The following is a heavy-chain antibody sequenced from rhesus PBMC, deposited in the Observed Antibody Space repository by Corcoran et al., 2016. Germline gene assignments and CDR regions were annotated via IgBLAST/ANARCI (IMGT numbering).Heavy chain of an antibody. CDR3: TRDSSGWYFDY. CDR2: INPGNGNK. J-gene: IGHJ4*01. V-gene: IGHV1S9*01. D-gene: IGHD6-31*01. Sequence: QVQLVQSGAEVKKPGASVKLSCKASGYTFTSYYINWVRQAPGQVLEWMGWINPGNGNKGDAQKCQGRVTMTRDTSTSTAYMELSSLRSEDTAVYYCTRDSSGWYFDYWGQGVLVTVSS. CDR1: GYTFTSYY.